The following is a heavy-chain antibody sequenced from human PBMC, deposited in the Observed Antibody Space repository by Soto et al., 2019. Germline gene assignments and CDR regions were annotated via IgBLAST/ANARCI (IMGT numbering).Heavy chain of an antibody. V-gene: IGHV1-18*01. J-gene: IGHJ3*02. CDR2: ISAYNGNT. Sequence: ASVKLSCTASGYTFTSYGISWVRQAPGQGLEWMGWISAYNGNTNYAQKLQGRVTMTTDTSTSTAYMELRSLRSDDTAVYYCAREVVVVAAIDDAFDIWGQGTMVTVSS. CDR3: AREVVVVAAIDDAFDI. D-gene: IGHD2-15*01. CDR1: GYTFTSYG.